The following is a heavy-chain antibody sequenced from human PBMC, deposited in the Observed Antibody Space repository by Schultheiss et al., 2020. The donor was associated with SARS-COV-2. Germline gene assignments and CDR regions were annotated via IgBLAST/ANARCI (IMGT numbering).Heavy chain of an antibody. J-gene: IGHJ4*02. CDR1: GGSFSGYY. V-gene: IGHV4-34*01. D-gene: IGHD6-13*01. CDR3: ACYSSSWYNY. Sequence: QTLSLTCAVYGGSFSGYYWSWIRQPPGKGLEWIGEINHSGTTNYNPSFKSRVTISADTSKNQFPLKLSSVTAADTAVYYCACYSSSWYNYWGQGTLVTVSS. CDR2: INHSGTT.